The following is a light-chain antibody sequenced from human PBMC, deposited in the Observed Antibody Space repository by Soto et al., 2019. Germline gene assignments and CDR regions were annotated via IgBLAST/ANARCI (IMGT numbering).Light chain of an antibody. CDR1: SSDVGGYNF. CDR3: SSYTNSDTWV. J-gene: IGLJ3*02. Sequence: QSALTQPASVSGSPGQSITISCTGTSSDVGGYNFVSWYQQHPGQVPKLTIYEVTNRPSGVSSRFSGSKSGNTASLTISGLQAEDGADYYCSSYTNSDTWVFGGGTKLTVL. CDR2: EVT. V-gene: IGLV2-14*01.